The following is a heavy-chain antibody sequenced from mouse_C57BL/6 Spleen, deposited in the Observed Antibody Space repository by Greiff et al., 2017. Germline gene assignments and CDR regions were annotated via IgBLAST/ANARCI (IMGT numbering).Heavy chain of an antibody. CDR2: INPSSGYT. J-gene: IGHJ2*01. V-gene: IGHV1-4*01. Sequence: QVQLQQSGAELARPGASVKMSCKASGYTFTSYTMHWVKQRPGQGLEWIGYINPSSGYTKYNQKFKDKATLTADKSSSTAYMQLSSLTSEDSAVYYCARNYDYGEYFDYWGQGTTLTVSS. CDR1: GYTFTSYT. CDR3: ARNYDYGEYFDY. D-gene: IGHD2-4*01.